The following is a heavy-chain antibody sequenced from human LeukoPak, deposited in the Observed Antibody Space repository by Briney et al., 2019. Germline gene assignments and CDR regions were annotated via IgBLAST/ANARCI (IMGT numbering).Heavy chain of an antibody. J-gene: IGHJ5*02. CDR1: GGTFSSYA. CDR3: ARDRGWLVLYNWFDP. D-gene: IGHD6-19*01. Sequence: SVKVSCKASGGTFSSYAISWVRQAPGQGLEWMGGIIPIFGTANYAQKFQGRVTITADESTSTAYMELSSLRSEDTAVHYCARDRGWLVLYNWFDPWGQGTLVTVSS. V-gene: IGHV1-69*13. CDR2: IIPIFGTA.